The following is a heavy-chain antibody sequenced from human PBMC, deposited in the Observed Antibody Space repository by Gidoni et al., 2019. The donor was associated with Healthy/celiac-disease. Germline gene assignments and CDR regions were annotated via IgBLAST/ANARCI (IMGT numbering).Heavy chain of an antibody. CDR3: ARFDDPYGGNFVSPLRRVDY. Sequence: QVQLQQWGAGLLKPSETLSLTCAVYGGSFSGYYWSWIRQPPGKGLEWIGEINHSGSTNYNPSLKSRVTISVDTSKNQFSLKLSSVTAADTAVYYCARFDDPYGGNFVSPLRRVDYWGQGTLVTVSS. CDR2: INHSGST. J-gene: IGHJ4*02. CDR1: GGSFSGYY. D-gene: IGHD4-17*01. V-gene: IGHV4-34*01.